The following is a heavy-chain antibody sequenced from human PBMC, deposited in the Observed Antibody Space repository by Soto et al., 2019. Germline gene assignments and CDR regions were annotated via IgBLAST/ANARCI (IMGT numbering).Heavy chain of an antibody. Sequence: WTWIRQQPGKGLEWIGDIFYTGSTYYNPSLKSRVAISVDTSKNQFSLKLSSVTAADTAVYYCARLFGDYGLVGYWGQGTLVTVSS. CDR3: ARLFGDYGLVGY. V-gene: IGHV4-31*02. D-gene: IGHD4-17*01. J-gene: IGHJ4*02. CDR2: IFYTGST.